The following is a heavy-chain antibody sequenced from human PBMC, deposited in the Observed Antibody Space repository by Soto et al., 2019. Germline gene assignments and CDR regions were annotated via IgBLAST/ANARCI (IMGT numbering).Heavy chain of an antibody. CDR1: GFTVSSNY. CDR2: IYSGGSA. V-gene: IGHV3-66*04. Sequence: EVQLVESGGGLVQPGGSLRLSCAAYGFTVSSNYMSWVRHAPGKGLECVSVIYSGGSAYYADSVKGRFTISRDNSNNTLYLQMNSLRAEDTAVYYCARHGYSYGGGYFEYWGQGTLVTVSS. J-gene: IGHJ4*02. D-gene: IGHD5-18*01. CDR3: ARHGYSYGGGYFEY.